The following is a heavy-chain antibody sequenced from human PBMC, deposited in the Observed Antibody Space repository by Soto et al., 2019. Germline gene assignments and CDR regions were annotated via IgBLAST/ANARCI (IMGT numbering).Heavy chain of an antibody. CDR3: ARGQKEYGPQPSQH. Sequence: QVQLVQSGAEVKKPGSSVKVSCKASGGTFSSYAISWVRQAPGQGLEWMGGIIPIFGTANYAQKFQGRVTXXAXEXXSTAYMELSSLRSEDTAVYYCARGQKEYGPQPSQHWGQGTLVTVSS. V-gene: IGHV1-69*12. J-gene: IGHJ1*01. CDR1: GGTFSSYA. CDR2: IIPIFGTA. D-gene: IGHD3-10*01.